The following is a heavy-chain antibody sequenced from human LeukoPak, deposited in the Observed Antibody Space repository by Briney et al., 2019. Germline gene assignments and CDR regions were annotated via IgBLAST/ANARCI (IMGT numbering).Heavy chain of an antibody. J-gene: IGHJ4*02. Sequence: GGSLRLSCAASGFTFSSYWMSWVRQAPGKGLEWVANIKQDGSEEYYVDSVKGRFTISRDNAKNSLYLQMNSLRAEDTAVYYCARDEPLVVVPAAVPIFDYWGQGTLVTVSS. D-gene: IGHD2-2*02. CDR2: IKQDGSEE. V-gene: IGHV3-7*01. CDR1: GFTFSSYW. CDR3: ARDEPLVVVPAAVPIFDY.